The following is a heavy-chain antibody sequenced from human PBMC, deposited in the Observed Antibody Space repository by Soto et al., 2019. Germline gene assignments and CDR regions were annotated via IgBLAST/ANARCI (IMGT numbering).Heavy chain of an antibody. D-gene: IGHD7-27*01. V-gene: IGHV1-69*01. CDR1: GGTFSSYT. Sequence: QVQLVQSGAEVKKPGSSVTVSCKASGGTFSSYTVSWVRQAPGQGLEWMGGIMPIFGTVSYAQKFQGRVTITADESTSTAYMELSSLTSDDTAFYYCARDGAGDGLDSWGQGTLVTVSS. CDR2: IMPIFGTV. CDR3: ARDGAGDGLDS. J-gene: IGHJ4*02.